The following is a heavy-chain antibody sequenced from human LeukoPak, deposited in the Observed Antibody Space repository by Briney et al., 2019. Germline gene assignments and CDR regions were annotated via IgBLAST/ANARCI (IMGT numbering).Heavy chain of an antibody. D-gene: IGHD3-3*01. Sequence: PGGFLRLSCAASGFTFNTHGMHWVRQAPGKGLEWVAAIWFDGSVKHYSDAVKGRFTISRDNSLNTLYLQMNSLRVEDTAIYYCAKDTAVQFLEPAFWGQGTLVTVSS. V-gene: IGHV3-33*06. CDR3: AKDTAVQFLEPAF. J-gene: IGHJ4*02. CDR1: GFTFNTHG. CDR2: IWFDGSVK.